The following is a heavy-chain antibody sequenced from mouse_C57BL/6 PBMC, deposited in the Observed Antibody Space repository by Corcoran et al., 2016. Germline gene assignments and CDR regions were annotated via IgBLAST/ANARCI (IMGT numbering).Heavy chain of an antibody. D-gene: IGHD1-1*01. CDR2: IYPGSGNT. J-gene: IGHJ4*01. V-gene: IGHV1-76*01. Sequence: QVQLQQSGAELVKPGASVKISCKASGYAFSSYWINWVKQRPGQGLEWIARIYPGSGNTYYNEKFKGKATLTAEKSSSTAYMQLSSLTSEDSAVYFCARSDYYGSSYYAMDYWGQGTSVTVSS. CDR1: GYAFSSYW. CDR3: ARSDYYGSSYYAMDY.